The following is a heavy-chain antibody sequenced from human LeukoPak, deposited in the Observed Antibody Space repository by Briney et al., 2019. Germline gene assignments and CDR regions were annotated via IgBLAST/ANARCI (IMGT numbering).Heavy chain of an antibody. Sequence: SVKVSCKASGGTFSSYAISWVRQAPGQGLEWMGGIIPIFGTANYAQKFQGRVTITTGESTSTAYMELSSLRSEDTAVYYCASDSSGYYSYYYYYMDVWGEGTTVTVSS. D-gene: IGHD3-22*01. J-gene: IGHJ6*03. CDR3: ASDSSGYYSYYYYYMDV. CDR2: IIPIFGTA. V-gene: IGHV1-69*05. CDR1: GGTFSSYA.